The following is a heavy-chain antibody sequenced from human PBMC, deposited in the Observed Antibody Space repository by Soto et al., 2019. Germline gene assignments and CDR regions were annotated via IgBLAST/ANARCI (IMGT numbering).Heavy chain of an antibody. V-gene: IGHV3-11*01. Sequence: GGSLRLSCAASGFTFSDYYMSWIRQAPGKGLEWVSYISSSGSTIYYADSVKGRFTISRDNAKNSLYLQMNSLRAEDTAVYYCANAGEPRYCSSTGCSHYYYYGMDVWGQGTTVTVSS. CDR2: ISSSGSTI. CDR1: GFTFSDYY. J-gene: IGHJ6*02. CDR3: ANAGEPRYCSSTGCSHYYYYGMDV. D-gene: IGHD2-2*01.